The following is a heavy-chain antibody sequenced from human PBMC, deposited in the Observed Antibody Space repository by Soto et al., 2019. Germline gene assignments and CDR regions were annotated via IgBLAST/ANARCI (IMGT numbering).Heavy chain of an antibody. D-gene: IGHD3-16*01. V-gene: IGHV1-18*01. CDR3: VRGGGSNYYGLDV. CDR1: GYTFTNYG. Sequence: QVQVVQSGGEVKQPGASVKVSCKASGYTFTNYGLTWVRQAPGRGLEWMGWLSPNDGKTNYAQKLQGRLTMTTDTSTSTAYMELGSLRFDGTAIYYCVRGGGSNYYGLDVWGQGTTVTVSS. CDR2: LSPNDGKT. J-gene: IGHJ6*02.